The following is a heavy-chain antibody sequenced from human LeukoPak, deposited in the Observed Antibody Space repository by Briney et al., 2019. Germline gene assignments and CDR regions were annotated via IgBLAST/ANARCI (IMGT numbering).Heavy chain of an antibody. CDR1: GFTFSSYE. CDR3: ARGSNSNYVFDY. Sequence: GGSLRLSCAASGFTFSSYEMNWVRQAPGKGLECVSYISSSGSTIYDADSVKGRFTISRDNAKNSLYLQMNSLRAEDTAVYHCARGSNSNYVFDYWGQGTLVTVSS. CDR2: ISSSGSTI. V-gene: IGHV3-48*03. D-gene: IGHD4-11*01. J-gene: IGHJ4*02.